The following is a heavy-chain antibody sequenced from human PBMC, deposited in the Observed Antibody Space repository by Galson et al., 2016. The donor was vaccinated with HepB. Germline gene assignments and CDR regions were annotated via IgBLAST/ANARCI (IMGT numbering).Heavy chain of an antibody. V-gene: IGHV3-33*01. CDR2: IWYDGSNK. CDR3: TRDPFPGAFDV. CDR1: GITFRNYG. D-gene: IGHD1-1*01. Sequence: SLRLSCAASGITFRNYGMHWVRQAPGKGLEWVAVIWYDGSNKNYVDSVKGRFTISRDNSKNTLYLQMNSLGADDTAVYYCTRDPFPGAFDVWGQGTMVIVAS. J-gene: IGHJ3*01.